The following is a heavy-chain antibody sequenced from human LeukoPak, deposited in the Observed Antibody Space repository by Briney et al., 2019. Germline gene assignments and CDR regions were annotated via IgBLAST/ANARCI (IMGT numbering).Heavy chain of an antibody. V-gene: IGHV4-59*05. Sequence: SETLSLTCTVSGGSISSYYWSWIRQPPGKGLEWIGSINYSGNTYYNPSLKSRVTISVDTSKNQFSLKLSSVTAADTAVYYCARQWRYWGQGTLVTVSS. J-gene: IGHJ4*02. CDR3: ARQWRY. CDR1: GGSISSYY. D-gene: IGHD6-19*01. CDR2: INYSGNT.